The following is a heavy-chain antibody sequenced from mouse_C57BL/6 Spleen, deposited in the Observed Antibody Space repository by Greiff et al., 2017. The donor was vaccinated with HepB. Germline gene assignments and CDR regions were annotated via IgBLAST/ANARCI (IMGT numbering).Heavy chain of an antibody. J-gene: IGHJ3*01. CDR2: IHPNSRST. CDR1: GYTFTSYW. D-gene: IGHD2-2*01. V-gene: IGHV1-64*01. CDR3: AREKDGYDGTWFAY. Sequence: QVQLQQPGAELVKPGASVKLSCKASGYTFTSYWMHWVKQRPGQGLEWIGMIHPNSRSTNYNEKFKSKATLTVDKSSSTAYMQLSSLTSEDSAVYYCAREKDGYDGTWFAYWGQGTLVTVSA.